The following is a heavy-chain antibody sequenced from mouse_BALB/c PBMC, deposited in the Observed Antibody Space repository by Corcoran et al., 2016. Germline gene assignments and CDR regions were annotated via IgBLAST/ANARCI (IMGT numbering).Heavy chain of an antibody. CDR1: GYTFTSYT. Sequence: QVQLQQSGAELARPGASVKMSCKASGYTFTSYTMHWVKQRPGQGLEWIGYINPSSGYTNYNQKFKDKATLTADKSSSTTYMQLSSLTSEDSAVYYCARNRDWALDYWGQGTTLTVSS. J-gene: IGHJ2*01. D-gene: IGHD2-14*01. CDR2: INPSSGYT. CDR3: ARNRDWALDY. V-gene: IGHV1-4*01.